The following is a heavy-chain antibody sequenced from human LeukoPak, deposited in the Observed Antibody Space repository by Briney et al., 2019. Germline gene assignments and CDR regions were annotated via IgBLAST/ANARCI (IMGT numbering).Heavy chain of an antibody. CDR1: GFTFSSYG. CDR3: AKSIGLNSYYYYYGMDV. D-gene: IGHD3-22*01. CDR2: ISYDGSNK. J-gene: IGHJ6*02. Sequence: PGRSLRLSCAASGFTFSSYGMHWVRQAPGKGLEWVAVISYDGSNKYYADSVKGRFTISRDNAKNSLYLQMNSLRAEDTAVYYCAKSIGLNSYYYYYGMDVWGQGTTVTVSS. V-gene: IGHV3-30*18.